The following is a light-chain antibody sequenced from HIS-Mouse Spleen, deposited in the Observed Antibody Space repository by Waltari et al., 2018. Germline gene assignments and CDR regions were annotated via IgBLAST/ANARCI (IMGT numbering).Light chain of an antibody. J-gene: IGLJ2*01. CDR3: SSYTSSSFNVV. V-gene: IGLV2-14*03. Sequence: QSALTQPASVSGSPGQSITISCTGTSSDVGGYNYVSWYHKHPGNAPKLMIYDVSNRPSGVSNRFSGSKSGNTASLTISGLQAEDEADYYCSSYTSSSFNVVFGGGTKLTVL. CDR2: DVS. CDR1: SSDVGGYNY.